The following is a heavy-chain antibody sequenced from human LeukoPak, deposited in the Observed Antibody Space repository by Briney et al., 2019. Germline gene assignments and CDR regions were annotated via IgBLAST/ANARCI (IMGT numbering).Heavy chain of an antibody. J-gene: IGHJ4*02. Sequence: ASVKVSCKASGYTFTSYGISWVRQAPGKGLEWMGGFDPEDGETIYAQKFQGRVTMTEDTSTDTAYMELSSLRSEDTAVYYCATDSYYGSGSYYFLDFDYWGQGTLVTVSS. CDR2: FDPEDGET. D-gene: IGHD3-10*01. CDR1: GYTFTSYG. V-gene: IGHV1-24*01. CDR3: ATDSYYGSGSYYFLDFDY.